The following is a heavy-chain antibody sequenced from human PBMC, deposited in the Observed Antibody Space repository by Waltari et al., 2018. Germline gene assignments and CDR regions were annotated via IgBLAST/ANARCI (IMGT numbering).Heavy chain of an antibody. J-gene: IGHJ4*02. D-gene: IGHD1-26*01. Sequence: EVLLLESGGGLVQAGGSLRLSCAASGFTFIMTWVRQAPGKGLEWVSAIRDSGGTTYYADSVKGHFTISRDNSKNTLYLQMNSLRAEDTAVYYCAKGKGGVVGATNFDYWGQGTLVTVSS. CDR2: IRDSGGTT. V-gene: IGHV3-23*01. CDR3: AKGKGGVVGATNFDY. CDR1: GFTFI.